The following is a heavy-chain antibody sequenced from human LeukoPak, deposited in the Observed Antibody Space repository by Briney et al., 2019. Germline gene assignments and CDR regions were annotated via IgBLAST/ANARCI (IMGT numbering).Heavy chain of an antibody. D-gene: IGHD3-16*01. CDR3: ARGRLGEFTETFDY. Sequence: GGSLRLSCAASGFAFSSYAMHWFRQAPGKGLEWVAVISYDGSNKYYADSVKGRFTISRDNSKNTLYLQMNSLRAEDTAAYYCARGRLGEFTETFDYWGQGTLVTVSS. V-gene: IGHV3-30-3*01. CDR1: GFAFSSYA. J-gene: IGHJ4*02. CDR2: ISYDGSNK.